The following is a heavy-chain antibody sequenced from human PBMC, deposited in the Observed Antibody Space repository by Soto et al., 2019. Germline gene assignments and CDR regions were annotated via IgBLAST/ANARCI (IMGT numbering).Heavy chain of an antibody. D-gene: IGHD6-19*01. J-gene: IGHJ6*02. CDR2: INPNSGGT. CDR1: GYTFTGYY. Sequence: QVQLVQSGAEVKKPGASVKVSCKASGYTFTGYYMHWVRQAPGQGLEWMGWINPNSGGTNYAQKFQGWVTMTRDTSISTAYMELSRLRSDDTAVYYCARDVGKWDGQQWLVHYYYGMDVWGQGTTVTVSS. V-gene: IGHV1-2*04. CDR3: ARDVGKWDGQQWLVHYYYGMDV.